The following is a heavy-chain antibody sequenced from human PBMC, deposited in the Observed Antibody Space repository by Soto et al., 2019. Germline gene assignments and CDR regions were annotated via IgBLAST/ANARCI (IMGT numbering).Heavy chain of an antibody. V-gene: IGHV4-30-4*01. J-gene: IGHJ6*02. CDR3: ARDPPPLGAYGGGDCYSGMDV. Sequence: QVQLQESGPGLVKPSQTLSLTCTVSGGSISSGDYYWSWIRQPPGKGLEWIGYIYYSGSTYYNPARKSRVTISVDTAKNQFSRKLSAVTAADTAVYYCARDPPPLGAYGGGDCYSGMDVWGQGTTVTVSS. CDR2: IYYSGST. CDR1: GGSISSGDYY. D-gene: IGHD2-21*02.